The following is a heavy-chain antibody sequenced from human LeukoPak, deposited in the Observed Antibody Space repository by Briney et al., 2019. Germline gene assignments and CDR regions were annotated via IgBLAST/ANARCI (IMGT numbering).Heavy chain of an antibody. CDR1: GYTFTSNY. Sequence: ASVKVSCKASGYTFTSNYIHWVRQGPGQGLEWMGLVNPSGGSTTYAQMFQGRVTMTRDTSTSTVYLELSSLRSEDTAVYYCAKGGVAGTFDYWGQGTQVTVFS. CDR3: AKGGVAGTFDY. J-gene: IGHJ4*02. CDR2: VNPSGGST. D-gene: IGHD6-19*01. V-gene: IGHV1-46*01.